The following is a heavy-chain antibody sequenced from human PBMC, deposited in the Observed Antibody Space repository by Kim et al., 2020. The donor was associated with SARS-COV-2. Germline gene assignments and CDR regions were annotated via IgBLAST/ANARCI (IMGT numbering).Heavy chain of an antibody. V-gene: IGHV1-8*01. Sequence: QKFQGGVTMTRNTSISTAYMELSSLRSEDTAVYYCARGPDYGSGSSHFDYWGQGTLVTVSS. CDR3: ARGPDYGSGSSHFDY. D-gene: IGHD3-10*01. J-gene: IGHJ4*02.